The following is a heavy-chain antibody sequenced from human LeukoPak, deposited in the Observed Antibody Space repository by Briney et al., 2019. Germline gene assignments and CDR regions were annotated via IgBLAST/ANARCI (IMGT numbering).Heavy chain of an antibody. CDR3: AKVSTAPHNQDY. D-gene: IGHD1-1*01. CDR1: GFTFSSYG. Sequence: GRSLRLSCAASGFTFSSYGMHWVRQAPGKGLEWVAVISYDGSNKYYADFVKGRFTISRDNSKNTLYLQMNSLRAEDTAVYYCAKVSTAPHNQDYWGQGTLVTVSS. CDR2: ISYDGSNK. J-gene: IGHJ4*02. V-gene: IGHV3-30*18.